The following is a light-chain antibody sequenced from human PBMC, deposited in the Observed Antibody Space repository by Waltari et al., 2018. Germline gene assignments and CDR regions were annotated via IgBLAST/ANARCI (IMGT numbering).Light chain of an antibody. CDR1: QSVTRA. CDR2: AAS. Sequence: EIVLTQSPGTLSLSPGQRATLSCWASQSVTRALARYQQKPGQAPRLLIYAASSRASGIPDRFSGSGSGTDFSLTISRVEPEDFAVYYCQHYVRLPATFGQGTKVDIK. V-gene: IGKV3-20*01. CDR3: QHYVRLPAT. J-gene: IGKJ1*01.